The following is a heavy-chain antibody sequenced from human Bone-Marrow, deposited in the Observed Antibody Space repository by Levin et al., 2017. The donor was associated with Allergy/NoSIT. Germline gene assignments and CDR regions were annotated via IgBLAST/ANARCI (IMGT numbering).Heavy chain of an antibody. CDR1: NGSITSNKW. CDR2: IYHTGNT. CDR3: AVNYDLWAGYDY. J-gene: IGHJ4*02. D-gene: IGHD3-3*01. Sequence: SETLSLTCDVSNGSITSNKWWCWVRQSPGKGLEWIGEIYHTGNTNYNPSLKNRVILSMDKSKNQFSLALNSMTAAATAVYYCAVNYDLWAGYDYWGLGTLVTVSS. V-gene: IGHV4-4*02.